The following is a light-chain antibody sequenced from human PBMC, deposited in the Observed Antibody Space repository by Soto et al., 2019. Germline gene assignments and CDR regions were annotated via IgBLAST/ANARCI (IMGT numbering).Light chain of an antibody. Sequence: AIQLTQSPSSLSASVGDRVTITCRASQGISSALAWYQQKPGKAPKLLIYDASSLESGVPSRFSGSGSGTDFTLTISSVQLEDFATYYCQQFNSYQYTFGQGTKLEIK. V-gene: IGKV1-13*02. CDR1: QGISSA. CDR2: DAS. CDR3: QQFNSYQYT. J-gene: IGKJ2*01.